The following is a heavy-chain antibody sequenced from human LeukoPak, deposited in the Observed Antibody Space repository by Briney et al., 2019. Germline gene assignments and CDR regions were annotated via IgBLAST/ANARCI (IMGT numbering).Heavy chain of an antibody. Sequence: ASVKVSCKASGGTFSSYAISWVRQAPGQGLEWMGIINPSGGSTSYAQKFQGRVTMTRDTSTSTVYMELSSLRSEDTAVYYCARDCSGGSCPDYWGQGTLVTVSS. D-gene: IGHD2-15*01. CDR1: GGTFSSYA. CDR3: ARDCSGGSCPDY. V-gene: IGHV1-46*01. CDR2: INPSGGST. J-gene: IGHJ4*02.